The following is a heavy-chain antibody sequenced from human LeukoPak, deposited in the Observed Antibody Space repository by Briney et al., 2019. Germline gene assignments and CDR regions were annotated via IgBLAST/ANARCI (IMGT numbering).Heavy chain of an antibody. J-gene: IGHJ4*02. Sequence: GGSLRLSCAASGFTFSSYAMSWVRQAPGKGLEWVSYISSSSSTIYYADSVKGRFTISRDNAKNSLYLQMNSLRAEDTAVYYCARDRGDSGYDYYDYWGQGTLVTVSS. CDR2: ISSSSSTI. D-gene: IGHD5-12*01. V-gene: IGHV3-48*01. CDR1: GFTFSSYA. CDR3: ARDRGDSGYDYYDY.